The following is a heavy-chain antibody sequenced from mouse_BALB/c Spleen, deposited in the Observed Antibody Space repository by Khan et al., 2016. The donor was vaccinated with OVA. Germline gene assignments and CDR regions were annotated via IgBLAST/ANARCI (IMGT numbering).Heavy chain of an antibody. J-gene: IGHJ2*01. CDR2: IYPGTDNT. D-gene: IGHD6-2*01. CDR3: AREESLYYFDY. Sequence: QVQLKQSGAELVRPGASVKLSCRTSGYIFTNYWIHWVKQRSGQGLEWIARIYPGTDNTYYNEKLKDKATLTADRSSSTSYMQLSSLKSEDSAVYFCAREESLYYFDYWGQGTTLTVSS. CDR1: GYIFTNYW. V-gene: IGHV1-76*01.